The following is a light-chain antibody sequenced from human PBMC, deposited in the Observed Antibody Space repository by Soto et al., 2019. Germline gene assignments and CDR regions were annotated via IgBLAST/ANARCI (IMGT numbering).Light chain of an antibody. J-gene: IGKJ4*01. CDR2: DAS. CDR1: QDIRDF. Sequence: IQVTQSPSSLSASVGDRVTITCQASQDIRDFLNWHQQKPGKAPKLLIYDASTLETGVPSRFRGSGSGTNFTFTISSLQPEDFVTYYCQVCDNLFVTFGGGTRVDIK. CDR3: QVCDNLFVT. V-gene: IGKV1-33*01.